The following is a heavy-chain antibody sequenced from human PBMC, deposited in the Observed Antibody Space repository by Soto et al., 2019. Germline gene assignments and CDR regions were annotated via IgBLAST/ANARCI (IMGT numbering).Heavy chain of an antibody. CDR3: ARAFYGVDL. V-gene: IGHV4-30-2*06. Sequence: PSETLSLTCTVSGGSITSGGYSWSWIRQSPGQGLEWIGYIYQSGSAFYNPSLKTRATILVDRSKNHFSLNLTSVTAADAAVYYCARAFYGVDLWGQGTTVTVSS. J-gene: IGHJ6*02. CDR1: GGSITSGGYS. CDR2: IYQSGSA.